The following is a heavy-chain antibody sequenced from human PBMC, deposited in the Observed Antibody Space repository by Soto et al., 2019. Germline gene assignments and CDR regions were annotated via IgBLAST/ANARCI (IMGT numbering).Heavy chain of an antibody. CDR2: SKSETDGGTT. D-gene: IGHD2-21*01. Sequence: EVQLVESGGGLVKPGGSLRVSCAASGFTFTNVWMSWVRQAPGKGLEWLGVSKSETDGGTTEYAAPVKGRFTISRDDSKNTLFLQMHSLKSDDPAVYYCTAGGVIASHWGQGTLVTVSS. CDR3: TAGGVIASH. V-gene: IGHV3-15*01. J-gene: IGHJ4*02. CDR1: GFTFTNVW.